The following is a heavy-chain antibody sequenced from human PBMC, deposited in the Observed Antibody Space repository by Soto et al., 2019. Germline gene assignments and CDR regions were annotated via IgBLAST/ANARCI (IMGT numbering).Heavy chain of an antibody. V-gene: IGHV1-69*08. CDR1: GGTFSSYT. D-gene: IGHD4-17*01. CDR2: IIPILGIA. CDR3: ARDQTTADAFDI. Sequence: QVQLVQSGAEVKKPGSSVKVSCKASGGTFSSYTISWVRQAPGQGLEWMGRIIPILGIANYAQKFQGRVXIXAXXSTSTAYMELSSLRSEDTAVYYCARDQTTADAFDIWGQGTMVTVSS. J-gene: IGHJ3*02.